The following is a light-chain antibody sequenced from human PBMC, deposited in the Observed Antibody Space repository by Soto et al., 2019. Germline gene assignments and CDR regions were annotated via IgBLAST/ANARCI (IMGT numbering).Light chain of an antibody. Sequence: DIQMTQSPSTLSAFVGDRVTITCRASQSFSTYLAWYQQKPGKAPKLLIYKASSSQSGVPSRFSGSGSGTEFTLTISSLQPDDFATYYCQQYNGYTWTFGLGTKVDI. CDR2: KAS. J-gene: IGKJ1*01. V-gene: IGKV1-5*03. CDR3: QQYNGYTWT. CDR1: QSFSTY.